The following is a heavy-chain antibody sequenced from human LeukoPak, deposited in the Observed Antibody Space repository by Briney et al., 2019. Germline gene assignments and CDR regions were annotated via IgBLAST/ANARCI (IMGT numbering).Heavy chain of an antibody. CDR1: GGSISGYY. D-gene: IGHD6-25*01. CDR3: ARESGSMRWFDP. CDR2: MSTSGNS. Sequence: SETLSLTCTVSGGSISGYYWSWIRQPAGKGLEWIGRMSTSGNSNYIPSLVSRVTMSVDTSKNQFSLNLSSVAAADTAVYYCARESGSMRWFDPWGQGTLVTVSS. V-gene: IGHV4-4*07. J-gene: IGHJ5*02.